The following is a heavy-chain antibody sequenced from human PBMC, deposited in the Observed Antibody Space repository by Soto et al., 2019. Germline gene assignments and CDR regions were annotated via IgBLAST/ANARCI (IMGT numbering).Heavy chain of an antibody. Sequence: QLQLQESGPGLVKPSETLSLTFTVSGGSISSSSYFWGWIRQPPGKGLEWIGSIYYSGSTYYNPPLTGRVTVSVATSKHPFSLKLRSVTAADTAVSYCARHPSDFWFDPWGQGTLVTVSS. CDR3: ARHPSDFWFDP. V-gene: IGHV4-39*01. J-gene: IGHJ5*02. D-gene: IGHD2-21*02. CDR1: GGSISSSSYF. CDR2: IYYSGST.